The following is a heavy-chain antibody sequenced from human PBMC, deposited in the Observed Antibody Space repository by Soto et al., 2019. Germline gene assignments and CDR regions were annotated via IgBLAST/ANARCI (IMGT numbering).Heavy chain of an antibody. CDR2: IYYSGSN. CDR3: ARDCMVTYYYYLMDV. Sequence: QVHLQESGPGLVKPSETLSLTCTVSGGSVSSDNYYWTWIRQPPGKGLEWIGYIYYSGSNNYNPSLKSRVTISVDTSKNQFSLKLSSVTAAHTAVYYCARDCMVTYYYYLMDVWGQGTTVTVSS. J-gene: IGHJ6*02. CDR1: GGSVSSDNYY. D-gene: IGHD5-18*01. V-gene: IGHV4-61*01.